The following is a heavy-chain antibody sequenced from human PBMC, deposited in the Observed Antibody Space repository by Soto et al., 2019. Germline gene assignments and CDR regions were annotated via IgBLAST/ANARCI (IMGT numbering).Heavy chain of an antibody. CDR3: ARGVVEVRAVGYYYYAMDA. J-gene: IGHJ6*02. D-gene: IGHD2-21*01. V-gene: IGHV1-69*19. Sequence: QVQMVQSGAEVKKPGTSVKVSCKAAAGTFSSYSITWVRQAPGQGLEWMGGIIPMFGTANYAQKVQGRGTITADQSTRTAYMELTSLRSEDTAVYYCARGVVEVRAVGYYYYAMDAWGQGTTVTVSS. CDR1: AGTFSSYS. CDR2: IIPMFGTA.